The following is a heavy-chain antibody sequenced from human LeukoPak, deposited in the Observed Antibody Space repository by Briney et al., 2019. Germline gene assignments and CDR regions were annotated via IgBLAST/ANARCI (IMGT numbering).Heavy chain of an antibody. J-gene: IGHJ4*02. CDR2: IYYSGST. CDR1: GGSTSSYY. CDR3: ARHDYGSGSCFDY. V-gene: IGHV4-59*08. Sequence: SETLSLTCTVSGGSTSSYYWSWIRQPPGKGLEWIGYIYYSGSTNYNPSLKSRVTISVDTSKNQFSLKLSSVTAADTAVYYCARHDYGSGSCFDYWGQGTLVTVSS. D-gene: IGHD3-10*01.